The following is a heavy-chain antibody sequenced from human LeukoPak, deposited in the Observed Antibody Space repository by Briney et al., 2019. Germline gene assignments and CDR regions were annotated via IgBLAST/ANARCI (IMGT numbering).Heavy chain of an antibody. CDR3: ANLGGLEARRGAFDI. D-gene: IGHD6-6*01. Sequence: GGSLRLSCAASGFTFSSYGMHWVRQAPGKGLEWVAFIRYDGSNKYYADSVKGRFTISRDNSKNTLYLQMNSLRAEDTAVYYCANLGGLEARRGAFDIWGQGTMVTVSS. CDR2: IRYDGSNK. J-gene: IGHJ3*02. CDR1: GFTFSSYG. V-gene: IGHV3-30*02.